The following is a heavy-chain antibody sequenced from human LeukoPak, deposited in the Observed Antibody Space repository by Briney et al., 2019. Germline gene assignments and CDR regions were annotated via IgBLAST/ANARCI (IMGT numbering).Heavy chain of an antibody. D-gene: IGHD3-22*01. CDR2: IIPIFGTA. Sequence: ASVKVSCKASGGTFSSYAISWVRQAPGQGLEWMGGIIPIFGTANYAQKFQGRVTITADESTSTAYMELSSLRSEDTAVYYCASNNYYDISGYWYYWGQGTLVTVSS. CDR1: GGTFSSYA. J-gene: IGHJ4*02. CDR3: ASNNYYDISGYWYY. V-gene: IGHV1-69*13.